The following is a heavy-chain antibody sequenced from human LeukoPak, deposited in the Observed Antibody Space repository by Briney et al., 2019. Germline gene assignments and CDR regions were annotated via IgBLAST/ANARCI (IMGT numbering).Heavy chain of an antibody. CDR2: INPSGGST. Sequence: ASVNVSCKASGYTFTSYYMHWVRQAPGQGLEWMGIINPSGGSTSYAQKFQGRVTMTRDTSTSTVYMELSSLRSEDTAVYYCARARPSKYYYDSSGYFRFDYWGQGTLVTVSS. J-gene: IGHJ4*02. V-gene: IGHV1-46*01. CDR1: GYTFTSYY. D-gene: IGHD3-22*01. CDR3: ARARPSKYYYDSSGYFRFDY.